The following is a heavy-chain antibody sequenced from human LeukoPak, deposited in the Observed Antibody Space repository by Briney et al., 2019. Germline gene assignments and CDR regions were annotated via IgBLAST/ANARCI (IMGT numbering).Heavy chain of an antibody. J-gene: IGHJ5*02. CDR2: FSSSVSTI. Sequence: PGGSLRLSCAASGFTFSSYEMTWVRQAPGRGREGVSYFSSSVSTIYYADSVKGRFTISRDNAKNSLYLQMNSLRAEDTAVYYCARDALLTMVRGVIPERNWFDPWGQGTLVTVSS. D-gene: IGHD3-10*01. V-gene: IGHV3-48*03. CDR1: GFTFSSYE. CDR3: ARDALLTMVRGVIPERNWFDP.